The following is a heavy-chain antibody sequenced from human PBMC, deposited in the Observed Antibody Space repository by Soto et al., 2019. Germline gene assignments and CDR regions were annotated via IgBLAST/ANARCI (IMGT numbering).Heavy chain of an antibody. Sequence: GGSLRLSCAASGFTFSSYEMNCVRQAPGKGLEWVSYISSSGSTIYYADSVKGRFTISRDNAKNSLYLQMNSLRAEDTAVYYCAILTISVTTHFDYWGQGTLVTVSS. CDR3: AILTISVTTHFDY. V-gene: IGHV3-48*03. J-gene: IGHJ4*02. CDR1: GFTFSSYE. D-gene: IGHD3-9*01. CDR2: ISSSGSTI.